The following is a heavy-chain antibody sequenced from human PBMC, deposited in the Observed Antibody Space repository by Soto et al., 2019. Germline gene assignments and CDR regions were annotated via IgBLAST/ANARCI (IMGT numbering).Heavy chain of an antibody. V-gene: IGHV3-30*18. Sequence: GGSLRLSCAASGFTFRSYGMTWVRQAPGKGLEWVAVISYDGSNKYYADSVKGRFTISRDNSKNTLYLQMNSLRAEDTAVYYCAKEPARPTGYYYYYGMDVWGQGTTVTVSS. CDR3: AKEPARPTGYYYYYGMDV. CDR2: ISYDGSNK. D-gene: IGHD6-6*01. J-gene: IGHJ6*02. CDR1: GFTFRSYG.